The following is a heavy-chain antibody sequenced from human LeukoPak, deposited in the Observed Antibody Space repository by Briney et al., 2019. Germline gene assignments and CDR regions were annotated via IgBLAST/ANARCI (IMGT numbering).Heavy chain of an antibody. V-gene: IGHV4-61*02. CDR3: ARDQEDFWSGSYHDY. D-gene: IGHD3-3*01. J-gene: IGHJ4*02. CDR1: GGSISSGSYY. Sequence: SETLSLTCTVSGGSISSGSYYWSWIRQPAGKGREWIGRIYTSGSTNYNPSLKSRVTISVDTSKNQFSLKLSSVTAADTAVYYCARDQEDFWSGSYHDYWGQGTLVTVSP. CDR2: IYTSGST.